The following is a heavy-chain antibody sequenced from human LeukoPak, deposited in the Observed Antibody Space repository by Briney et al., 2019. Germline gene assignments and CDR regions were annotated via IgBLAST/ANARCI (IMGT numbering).Heavy chain of an antibody. CDR1: GYTFTSYG. Sequence: ASVKVSCKASGYTFTSYGISWVRQAPGQGLEWMGWISAYNGNTNYAQKLQGRVTMTTDTSTSTAYMELRSLRSDDTAVYYCARDTGANYSYYMDVWGKGTTVTISS. J-gene: IGHJ6*03. D-gene: IGHD4-11*01. CDR2: ISAYNGNT. CDR3: ARDTGANYSYYMDV. V-gene: IGHV1-18*01.